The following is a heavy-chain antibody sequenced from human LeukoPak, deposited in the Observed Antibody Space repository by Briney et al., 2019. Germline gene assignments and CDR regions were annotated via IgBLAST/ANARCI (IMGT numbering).Heavy chain of an antibody. CDR1: GFTFSSYA. J-gene: IGHJ4*02. CDR2: ISGSDGST. V-gene: IGHV3-23*01. D-gene: IGHD2-2*01. CDR3: AKVETSGGANCYALDY. Sequence: GGSLRLSCTASGFTFSSYAMTWVRQAPDKGLEWVSAISGSDGSTYYADSVKGRFTISRDDSQNTLYLQMNSLSAEDTAVYYCAKVETSGGANCYALDYWGQGTLVTVSS.